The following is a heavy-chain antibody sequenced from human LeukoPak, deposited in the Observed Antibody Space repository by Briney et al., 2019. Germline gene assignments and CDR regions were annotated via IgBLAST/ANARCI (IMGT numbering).Heavy chain of an antibody. D-gene: IGHD6-19*01. CDR1: GGSFSGYY. CDR2: INHSGST. CDR3: ARQKRGYSSGWSVFFDY. Sequence: SETLSLTCAVYGGSFSGYYWSWIRQPPGKGLEWIGEINHSGSTYYNPSLKSRVTISVDTSKNQFSLKLSSVTAADTAVYYCARQKRGYSSGWSVFFDYWGQGTLVTVSS. J-gene: IGHJ4*02. V-gene: IGHV4-34*01.